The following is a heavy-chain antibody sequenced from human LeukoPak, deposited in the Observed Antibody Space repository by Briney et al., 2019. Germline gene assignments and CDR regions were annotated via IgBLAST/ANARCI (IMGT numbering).Heavy chain of an antibody. Sequence: GGSLRHSCAPSGFTFCTYSMNWVRQAPGKGLEWVLYISSSCTIYYPASVKGRVTISKDNAKNSLYLQMNRLSHEHTAEYYCTTVLSSNRYNLCDYWGQGTLVSVSS. J-gene: IGHJ4*02. CDR2: ISSSCTI. D-gene: IGHD6-13*01. V-gene: IGHV3-48*02. CDR1: GFTFCTYS. CDR3: TTVLSSNRYNLCDY.